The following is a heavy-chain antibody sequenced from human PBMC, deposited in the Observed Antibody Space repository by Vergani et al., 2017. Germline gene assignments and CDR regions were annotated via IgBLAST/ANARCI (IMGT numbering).Heavy chain of an antibody. J-gene: IGHJ4*02. Sequence: EVQLLESGGGLVQPGGSLRLSCAASGFTFSSSAMSWVRQAPGKGLEWVSAISGSGGSTYYADSVKGRFTISRDNSKNTLYLQMNSLRAEDTAVYYCAKDRGHIVVVPATVDYWGQGTLVTVSS. CDR3: AKDRGHIVVVPATVDY. CDR2: ISGSGGST. V-gene: IGHV3-23*01. CDR1: GFTFSSSA. D-gene: IGHD2-21*02.